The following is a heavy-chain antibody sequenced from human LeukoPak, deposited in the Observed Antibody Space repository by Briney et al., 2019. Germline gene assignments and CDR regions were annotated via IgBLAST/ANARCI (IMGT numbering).Heavy chain of an antibody. CDR2: ISAYNGNT. J-gene: IGHJ6*02. CDR3: VRETSAYLVGAHYYYYYGMDV. Sequence: ASVKVSCKASGYTFTSYGISWVRQAPGQGLEWMGWISAYNGNTNYAQKLQGRVTMTTDTSTSTAYMELRSLRSDDTAVYYCVRETSAYLVGAHYYYYYGMDVWGQGTTVTVSS. V-gene: IGHV1-18*01. D-gene: IGHD1-26*01. CDR1: GYTFTSYG.